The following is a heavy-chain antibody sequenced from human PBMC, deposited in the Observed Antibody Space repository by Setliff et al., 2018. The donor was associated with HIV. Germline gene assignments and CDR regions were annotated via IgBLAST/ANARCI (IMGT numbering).Heavy chain of an antibody. V-gene: IGHV1-69*11. CDR3: ARGVVVAGTPYYFDY. CDR2: IIPVTGTA. CDR1: GYNFINNG. Sequence: SVKVSCKASGYNFINNGISWVRQAPGQGLEWMGTIIPVTGTANYAQRYQGRVTITADEFTNTAYMELSSLRSEDTAVFYCARGVVVAGTPYYFDYWGQGTLVTVSS. D-gene: IGHD2-15*01. J-gene: IGHJ4*02.